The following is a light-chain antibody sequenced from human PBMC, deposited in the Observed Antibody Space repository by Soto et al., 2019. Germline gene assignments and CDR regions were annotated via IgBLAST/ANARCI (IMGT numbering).Light chain of an antibody. CDR1: QSVSSN. Sequence: EIVMTQSPATLSVSPGERVTLSCRASQSVSSNLAWYQQKAGQAPRLLIYGASTRATGIPARISGSGSGTEFTLTISSLQSEDFAVYYCQQYNKWRTFGQGTKVEIK. CDR3: QQYNKWRT. CDR2: GAS. V-gene: IGKV3-15*01. J-gene: IGKJ1*01.